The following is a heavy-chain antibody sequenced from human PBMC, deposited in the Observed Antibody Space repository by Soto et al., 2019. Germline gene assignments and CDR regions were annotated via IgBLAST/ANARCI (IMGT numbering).Heavy chain of an antibody. J-gene: IGHJ5*02. D-gene: IGHD3-10*01. CDR2: INPNSGGT. CDR3: ARGVVPGYYGSGSNNSNWFDP. V-gene: IGHV1-2*04. CDR1: GYAFTGYY. Sequence: GASVTVSCKASGYAFTGYYMHWVRQAPGQGLEWMGWINPNSGGTNYAQKFQGWVTMTRDTSISTAYMELSRLRSDDTAVYYCARGVVPGYYGSGSNNSNWFDPWGQGTLVTVSS.